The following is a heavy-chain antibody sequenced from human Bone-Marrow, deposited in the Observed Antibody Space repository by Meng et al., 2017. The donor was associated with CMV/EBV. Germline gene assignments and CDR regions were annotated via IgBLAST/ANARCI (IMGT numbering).Heavy chain of an antibody. D-gene: IGHD2-2*01. J-gene: IGHJ5*01. V-gene: IGHV3-15*01. CDR3: TTERVLGHIVVVPAAMFHGFDS. Sequence: GGSLRLSCAASGFTFSNAWMSWVRQAPGKGLEWVGRIKSKTDGGTTDYAAPVKGRFTISRDDSKNTLYLQMNSLKTEDTAVYYCTTERVLGHIVVVPAAMFHGFDSWGQGTRVTGSS. CDR1: GFTFSNAW. CDR2: IKSKTDGGTT.